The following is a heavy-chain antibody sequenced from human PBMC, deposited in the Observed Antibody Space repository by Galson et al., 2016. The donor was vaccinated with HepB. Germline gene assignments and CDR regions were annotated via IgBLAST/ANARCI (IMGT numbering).Heavy chain of an antibody. Sequence: SVKVSCKASGYTFTSFGITWVRQAPGQGLEWMGWISAYNGCTNYAQKLQGRVTMTTHTSTSTVYMELRSLRSDDTAVYYCARGGGGTYFENYYYGMDVWGQGTMVTVSS. CDR1: GYTFTSFG. J-gene: IGHJ6*02. V-gene: IGHV1-18*01. CDR3: ARGGGGTYFENYYYGMDV. D-gene: IGHD1-26*01. CDR2: ISAYNGCT.